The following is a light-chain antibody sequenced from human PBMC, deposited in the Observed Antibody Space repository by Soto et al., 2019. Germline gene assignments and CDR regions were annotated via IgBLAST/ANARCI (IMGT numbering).Light chain of an antibody. J-gene: IGLJ2*01. V-gene: IGLV2-11*01. Sequence: QSALTQPRSVSGSPGQSVTISCTGTNSDVGGYNSVSWYQQHPGKAPKLMIYDVTRRPSGVPDRYSGSKSGNTASLTISGLQAEDDADYYCCSYAGSVVFGGGTKLTVL. CDR1: NSDVGGYNS. CDR2: DVT. CDR3: CSYAGSVV.